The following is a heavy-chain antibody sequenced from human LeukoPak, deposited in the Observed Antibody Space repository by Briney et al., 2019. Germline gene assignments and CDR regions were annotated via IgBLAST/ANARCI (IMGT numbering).Heavy chain of an antibody. CDR3: ASRSIVVVTAINFDY. D-gene: IGHD2-21*02. Sequence: SETLSLTCAVYGGSFSGYYWSWIRQPPGKGLEWIGEINHSGSTNYNPSLKSRVTISVDTSKNQFSLKLSSVTAADSAVYYCASRSIVVVTAINFDYWGQGTLVTVSS. CDR1: GGSFSGYY. CDR2: INHSGST. J-gene: IGHJ4*02. V-gene: IGHV4-34*01.